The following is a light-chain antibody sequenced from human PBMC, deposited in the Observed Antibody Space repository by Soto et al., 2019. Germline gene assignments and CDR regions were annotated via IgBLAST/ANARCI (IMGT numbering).Light chain of an antibody. J-gene: IGKJ5*01. CDR3: HQRSNWPPST. CDR1: QSVSSN. CDR2: DAS. V-gene: IGKV3-11*01. Sequence: EIMMTQSPSTLSVSPGERATLSCRASQSVSSNLAWYQQKPGQAPRLLIYDASNRATGIPARFSGSGSGTDFTLTISSLEPEDFAVYYCHQRSNWPPSTFGQGTRLEIK.